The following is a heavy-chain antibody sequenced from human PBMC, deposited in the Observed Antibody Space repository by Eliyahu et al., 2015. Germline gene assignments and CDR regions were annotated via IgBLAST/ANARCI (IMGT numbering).Heavy chain of an antibody. Sequence: QVQLVQSGAEVXKPGSSVKVSCKASGGXFSSXXIXWVRQAPGQGLXXMGGIIPIFGTGNYAQKFQGRVTITADESTSTVYMELSSLRSEDTAVYYCAKQYSGGVGDSSGYYLVYWGQGTLVTVSS. V-gene: IGHV1-69*01. J-gene: IGHJ4*02. CDR3: AKQYSGGVGDSSGYYLVY. D-gene: IGHD3-22*01. CDR2: IIPIFGTG. CDR1: GGXFSSXX.